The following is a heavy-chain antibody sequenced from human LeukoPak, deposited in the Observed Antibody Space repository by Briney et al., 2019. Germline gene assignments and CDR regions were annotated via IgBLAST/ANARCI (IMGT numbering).Heavy chain of an antibody. Sequence: GGSLRLSCAASGFTFSDHYMDWVRQAPGKGLEWVGRTRNKANSYTTEYAASVKGRFTISRDDSKNSLYLQMNSLKTEDTAVYYCARGTLSGRYFDYWGQGTLVTVSS. CDR1: GFTFSDHY. D-gene: IGHD3-10*01. J-gene: IGHJ4*02. CDR3: ARGTLSGRYFDY. CDR2: TRNKANSYTT. V-gene: IGHV3-72*01.